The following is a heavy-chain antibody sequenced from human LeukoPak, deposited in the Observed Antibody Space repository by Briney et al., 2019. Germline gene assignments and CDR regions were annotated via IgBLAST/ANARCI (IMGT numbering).Heavy chain of an antibody. J-gene: IGHJ4*02. CDR2: ISHSGMT. D-gene: IGHD1-26*01. Sequence: TSETLSLTCTVSGYSITSGFFWGWIRQPPGQGLEWIGSISHSGMTYHNPSLKSRVTMSVDTSKNQFSLELSSVTAADTAMYYCTRRISSGSYSDYWGQGSLVTVSS. V-gene: IGHV4-38-2*02. CDR3: TRRISSGSYSDY. CDR1: GYSITSGFF.